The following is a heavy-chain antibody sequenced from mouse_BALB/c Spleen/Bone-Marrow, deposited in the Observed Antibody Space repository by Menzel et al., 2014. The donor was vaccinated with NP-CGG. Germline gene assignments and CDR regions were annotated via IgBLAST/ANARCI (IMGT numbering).Heavy chain of an antibody. J-gene: IGHJ4*01. CDR2: INPSNGGT. Sequence: QVQLQQSGAELVKPGASVKLSCKASGYTFTSHYMYWAKQRPGQGLEWFGEINPSNGGTNFNEKFKNKATLTVDKSSSRAYMKLSSLTSEDSAVYYCSGGRRDALDYWGQGTSVTVSS. CDR1: GYTFTSHY. CDR3: SGGRRDALDY. V-gene: IGHV1-53*01.